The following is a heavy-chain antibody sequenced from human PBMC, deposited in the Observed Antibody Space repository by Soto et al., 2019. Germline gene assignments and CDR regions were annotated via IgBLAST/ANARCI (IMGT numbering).Heavy chain of an antibody. V-gene: IGHV3-30-3*01. CDR3: ARDSKYSYGPPGSYYYYYYGMDV. CDR2: ISYDGSNK. Sequence: GGSLRLSCAASGFTFSSYAMHWVRQAPGKGLEWVAVISYDGSNKYYADSVKGRFTISRDNSKNTLYLQMNSLRAEDTAVYYCARDSKYSYGPPGSYYYYYYGMDVWGQGTTVTVSS. J-gene: IGHJ6*02. CDR1: GFTFSSYA. D-gene: IGHD5-18*01.